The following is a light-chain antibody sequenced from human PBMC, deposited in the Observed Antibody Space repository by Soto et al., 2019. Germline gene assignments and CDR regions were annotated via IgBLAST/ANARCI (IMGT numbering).Light chain of an antibody. Sequence: DIQMTQSPSSVSASVGDRVTITCRASQGISTWLAWYQQKPGKAPKFLIYGASNLQSGVPSRLRGTGSLKYLTLTINSLQPEDFPTYYCQHADSFQRTVGQGTKVDIK. CDR1: QGISTW. CDR2: GAS. CDR3: QHADSFQRT. V-gene: IGKV1-12*01. J-gene: IGKJ1*01.